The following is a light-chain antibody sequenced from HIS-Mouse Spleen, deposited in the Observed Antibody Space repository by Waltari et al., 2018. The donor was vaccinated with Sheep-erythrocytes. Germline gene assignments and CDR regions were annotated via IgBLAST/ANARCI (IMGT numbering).Light chain of an antibody. J-gene: IGLJ2*01. V-gene: IGLV2-11*01. CDR2: DVS. CDR3: QAWDSSTVV. CDR1: SSDVGGYNY. Sequence: QSALTQPRSVSGSPGQSVTISCTGTSSDVGGYNYVSWYQPHPGKAPKLRIYDVSKRPSGIPRRFSGSNPGNKATLTISGTQAMDEADYYCQAWDSSTVVFGGGTKLTVL.